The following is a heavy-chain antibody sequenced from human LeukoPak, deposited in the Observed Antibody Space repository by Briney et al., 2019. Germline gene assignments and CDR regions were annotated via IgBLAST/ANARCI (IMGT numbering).Heavy chain of an antibody. CDR2: MNPNSGNT. Sequence: ASVKVSCKASGYTFTSYDINWVRQATGQGLEWMGWMNPNSGNTNYAQKLQGRVTMSTDTSTSTAYMELRSLRSDDTAVYYCARDGVSGVCNYWGQGTLVTVSS. CDR1: GYTFTSYD. D-gene: IGHD3-3*01. CDR3: ARDGVSGVCNY. V-gene: IGHV1-18*01. J-gene: IGHJ4*02.